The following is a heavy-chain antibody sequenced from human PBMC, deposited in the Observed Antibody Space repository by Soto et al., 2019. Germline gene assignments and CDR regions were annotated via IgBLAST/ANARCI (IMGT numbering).Heavy chain of an antibody. V-gene: IGHV1-3*04. CDR2: INIGSGNT. Sequence: ASVKVSCKASGYTFTSYGISWVRQAPGQRLEWMGWINIGSGNTEYSQNFQDRITITRDTSASTVYMELSSLRSEDTAVYYCARDGGDCGYVYYYYGMDVWGQGTTVTVSS. J-gene: IGHJ6*01. D-gene: IGHD2-21*02. CDR3: ARDGGDCGYVYYYYGMDV. CDR1: GYTFTSYG.